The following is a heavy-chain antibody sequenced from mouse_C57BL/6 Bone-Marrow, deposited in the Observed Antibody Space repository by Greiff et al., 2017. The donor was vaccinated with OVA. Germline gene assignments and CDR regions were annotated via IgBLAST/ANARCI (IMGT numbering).Heavy chain of an antibody. Sequence: VQLQQSGAELVRPGASVTLSCKASGYTFPDYEMHWVQQTPVHGLEWIGAIDPETGGTAYNQKFKGKAILTADKSSSTAYMGLRSLTSEDSAVYYCTRGYSNYYAMDYWGQGTSVTVSS. J-gene: IGHJ4*01. CDR1: GYTFPDYE. CDR3: TRGYSNYYAMDY. D-gene: IGHD2-5*01. CDR2: IDPETGGT. V-gene: IGHV1-15*01.